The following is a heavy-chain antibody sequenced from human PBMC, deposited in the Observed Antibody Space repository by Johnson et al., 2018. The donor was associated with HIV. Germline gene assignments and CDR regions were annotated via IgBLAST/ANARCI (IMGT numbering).Heavy chain of an antibody. D-gene: IGHD3-3*01. Sequence: QVQLVESGGGVVQPGRSLRLSCAASGFTFSSYAMHWVRQAPGKGLEWVAVISYDGSNKYYADSVKGRFTISRDNSKTTLYLQMNSLRAEDTAVYYCARVVSDYNFWSGVRAFDIWGQGTMVTVSS. CDR2: ISYDGSNK. J-gene: IGHJ3*02. CDR1: GFTFSSYA. CDR3: ARVVSDYNFWSGVRAFDI. V-gene: IGHV3-30*04.